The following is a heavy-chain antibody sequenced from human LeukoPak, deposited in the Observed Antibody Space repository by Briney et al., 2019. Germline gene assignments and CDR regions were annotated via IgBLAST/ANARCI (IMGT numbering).Heavy chain of an antibody. Sequence: PSETLSLTCTVSGGSISSSSYYWGWIRQPPGKGLEWIGSIYYSGSTYYNPSLKSRVTISVDTSKNQFSLKLSSVTAADTAVYYCARGGPYGDYAWVYWGQGTLVTVSS. V-gene: IGHV4-39*07. CDR2: IYYSGST. J-gene: IGHJ4*02. CDR1: GGSISSSSYY. D-gene: IGHD4-17*01. CDR3: ARGGPYGDYAWVY.